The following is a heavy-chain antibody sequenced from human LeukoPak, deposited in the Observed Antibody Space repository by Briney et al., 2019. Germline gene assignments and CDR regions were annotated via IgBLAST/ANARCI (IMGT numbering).Heavy chain of an antibody. CDR3: ARANYYYDSSGVPDY. V-gene: IGHV1-2*02. CDR1: GYTFTGYY. Sequence: GASVKVSCKASGYTFTGYYMHWVRQAPGQGLEWMGWINPNSGGTNYAQKFQGRVTMTRDTSISTAYMELSRLRSDDTAVYYCARANYYYDSSGVPDYWGQGTLVTVSS. D-gene: IGHD3-22*01. CDR2: INPNSGGT. J-gene: IGHJ4*02.